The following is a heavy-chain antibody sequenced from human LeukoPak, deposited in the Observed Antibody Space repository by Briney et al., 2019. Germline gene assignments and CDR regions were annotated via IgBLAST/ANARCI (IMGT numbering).Heavy chain of an antibody. CDR2: IKTDGSEK. J-gene: IGHJ4*02. D-gene: IGHD6-19*01. CDR3: ARDWDGSGWPIDY. Sequence: GGSLRLSCAASGFAFSDYSMNWVRQAPGKGLEWVANIKTDGSEKYYVDSLKGRFIISRDNAKNSLYLQMNSLRAEDTAVYYCARDWDGSGWPIDYWGQGTPVTVSS. V-gene: IGHV3-7*05. CDR1: GFAFSDYS.